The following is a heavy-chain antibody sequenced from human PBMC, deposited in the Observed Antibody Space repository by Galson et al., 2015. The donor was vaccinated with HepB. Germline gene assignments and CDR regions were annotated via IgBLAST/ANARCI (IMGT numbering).Heavy chain of an antibody. CDR3: ACKYDGSWYAPFDI. CDR1: GYSFSSSW. V-gene: IGHV5-51*03. Sequence: QSGAEVKKAGESLKISCKSSGYSFSSSWISWVRQMPGKGLEWMGIIYPDDSDTRYRPSFQGQVTISADKSISTAYLQWSSLKASDTAMYYCACKYDGSWYAPFDIWGQGTMVTVSS. J-gene: IGHJ3*02. CDR2: IYPDDSDT. D-gene: IGHD2-2*01.